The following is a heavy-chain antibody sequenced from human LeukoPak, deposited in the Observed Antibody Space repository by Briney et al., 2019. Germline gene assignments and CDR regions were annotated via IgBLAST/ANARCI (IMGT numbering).Heavy chain of an antibody. Sequence: PGGSLRLSCAASGFTFSNYGMTWVRQAPGKGLEWVSAISGSGGSTYYADSVKGRFTISRDNSKNTLYLQMYSLRAEDTAVYYCAKSTLIVVITLFDYWGQGTLVTVSS. CDR3: AKSTLIVVITLFDY. CDR1: GFTFSNYG. V-gene: IGHV3-23*01. CDR2: ISGSGGST. J-gene: IGHJ4*02. D-gene: IGHD3-22*01.